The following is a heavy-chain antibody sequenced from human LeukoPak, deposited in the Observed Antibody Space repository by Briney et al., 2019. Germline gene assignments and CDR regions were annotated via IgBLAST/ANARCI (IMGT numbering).Heavy chain of an antibody. Sequence: PGGSLRLSCAASGLTFSSYAMSWVRQVPGKGLEWVSAISGSGGSTYYADSVKGRFTISRDNSKNTLYLQMNRLRAEDTAVYYCARNFMITYWGQGTLVTVSS. CDR2: ISGSGGST. D-gene: IGHD3-16*01. V-gene: IGHV3-23*01. CDR3: ARNFMITY. CDR1: GLTFSSYA. J-gene: IGHJ4*02.